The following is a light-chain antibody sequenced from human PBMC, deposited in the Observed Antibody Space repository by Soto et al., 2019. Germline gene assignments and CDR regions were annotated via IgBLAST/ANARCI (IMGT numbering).Light chain of an antibody. CDR1: SSDVGGYNY. Sequence: QSALTQPASVSGSPGQSITISCTGTSSDVGGYNYVSWYQQHPGKAPKLMIYEVRNQPSGVSNRFSGSKSGNTASLTISGLQAEDEADYYCSSYTSSSTVFGGGTKLTVL. CDR3: SSYTSSSTV. V-gene: IGLV2-14*01. CDR2: EVR. J-gene: IGLJ3*02.